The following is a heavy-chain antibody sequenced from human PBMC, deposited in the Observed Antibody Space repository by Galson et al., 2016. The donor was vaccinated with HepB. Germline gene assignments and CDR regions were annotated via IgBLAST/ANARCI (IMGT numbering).Heavy chain of an antibody. Sequence: SVKVSCKASGFTFSNFGFTWVRQAPGQGLEWMGWISAYNGDINYAQRVQGRLTMTTDTSTNTAYMELRSLTFDDTAVYYCVRGSSRVRTDFWGQGTLVTVSS. V-gene: IGHV1-18*04. J-gene: IGHJ4*02. D-gene: IGHD1-1*01. CDR1: GFTFSNFG. CDR2: ISAYNGDI. CDR3: VRGSSRVRTDF.